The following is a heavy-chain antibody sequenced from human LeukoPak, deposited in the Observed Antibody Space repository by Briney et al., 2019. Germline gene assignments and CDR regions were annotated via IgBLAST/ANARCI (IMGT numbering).Heavy chain of an antibody. Sequence: GESLKISCKGSGYSFTSYWIGWVRQMPGKGLEWMGIIYPGDSDTRYSPSFQGQVTISADKSISIAYLQWSSLKASDTAMYYCARVIAVAGTDFDYWGQGTLVTVSS. CDR3: ARVIAVAGTDFDY. CDR1: GYSFTSYW. V-gene: IGHV5-51*01. J-gene: IGHJ4*02. CDR2: IYPGDSDT. D-gene: IGHD6-19*01.